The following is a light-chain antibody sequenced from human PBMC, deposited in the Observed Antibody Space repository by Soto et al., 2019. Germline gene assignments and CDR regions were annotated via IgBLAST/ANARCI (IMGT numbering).Light chain of an antibody. CDR2: HVS. CDR3: HQRQSWPRT. V-gene: IGKV3-11*01. J-gene: IGKJ1*01. CDR1: QSVGPN. Sequence: EIVLTQSPATLSVSPGDSATLSCRASQSVGPNLVWYQQRFGQSPRLLIYHVSTRATGVPARFSGSGSGTDFTLTINSLAPEDFAIYYCHQRQSWPRTFGQGTKVDIK.